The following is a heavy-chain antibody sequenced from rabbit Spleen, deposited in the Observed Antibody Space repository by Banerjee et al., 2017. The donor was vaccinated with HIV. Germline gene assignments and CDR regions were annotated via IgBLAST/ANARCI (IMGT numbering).Heavy chain of an antibody. Sequence: QSLEESGGDLVKPGASLTLTCTASGVSFTSNYYMCWVRQAPGKGLEWIACIYTGDGSTGYASWAKGRFTISKTSSTTVTLQMTSLTAADTATYFCARGRGWLYYFSLWGPGTLVTVS. CDR3: ARGRGWLYYFSL. CDR1: GVSFTSNYY. D-gene: IGHD4-1*01. J-gene: IGHJ4*01. V-gene: IGHV1S40*01. CDR2: IYTGDGST.